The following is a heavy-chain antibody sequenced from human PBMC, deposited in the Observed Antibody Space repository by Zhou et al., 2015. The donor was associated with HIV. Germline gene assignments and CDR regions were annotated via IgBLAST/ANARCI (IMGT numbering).Heavy chain of an antibody. Sequence: QVQLVESGGGVFQPGKSLRLSCTASGFTFNKYGMHWVRQSPGKGLEWMARTWYDGSKTFYSDSVKGRLIISRDNSANTLYLEMNSLRAEDTAIYYCARDWTYGEKSGSQRFTYSDAFDLWGQGSMVTVSS. CDR1: GFTFNKYG. CDR3: ARDWTYGEKSGSQRFTYSDAFDL. V-gene: IGHV3-33*01. CDR2: TWYDGSKT. D-gene: IGHD4-17*01. J-gene: IGHJ3*01.